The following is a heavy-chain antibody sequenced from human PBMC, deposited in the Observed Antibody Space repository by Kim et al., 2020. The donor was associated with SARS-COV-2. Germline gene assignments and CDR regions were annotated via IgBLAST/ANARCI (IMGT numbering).Heavy chain of an antibody. J-gene: IGHJ6*02. Sequence: GGSLRLSCAASGFTFGDYAMHWVRQAPGKGLEWVSGISWNSGSIGYADSVKGRFTISRDNAKNSLYLQMNSLRAEDTALYYCAKDEGVYYYGSGSPPSSYYSYGMDVWGQGTTVTVSS. CDR1: GFTFGDYA. CDR2: ISWNSGSI. V-gene: IGHV3-9*01. D-gene: IGHD3-10*01. CDR3: AKDEGVYYYGSGSPPSSYYSYGMDV.